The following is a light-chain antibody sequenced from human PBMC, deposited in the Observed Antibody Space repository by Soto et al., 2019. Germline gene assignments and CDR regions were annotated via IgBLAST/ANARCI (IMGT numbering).Light chain of an antibody. Sequence: ILMTQSPATLSVSPGERATLSCRASQSVSNNLAWYQQKPGQAPRLLIYDASTRATGIPARFSGSGSGTEFTLTLSGLQSEAFAVYYCQQYTNWPPGTFGQGTKVEIK. CDR3: QQYTNWPPGT. CDR1: QSVSNN. J-gene: IGKJ1*01. CDR2: DAS. V-gene: IGKV3-15*01.